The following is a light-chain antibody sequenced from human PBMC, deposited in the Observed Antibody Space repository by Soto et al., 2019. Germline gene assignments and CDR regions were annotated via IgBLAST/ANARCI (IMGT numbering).Light chain of an antibody. CDR2: GAS. CDR1: QSVGSN. J-gene: IGKJ1*01. V-gene: IGKV3-15*01. Sequence: IVMTQSPATLSLSPGERATLSCRASQSVGSNLAWYQQKPGQAPRLLISGASTRATGIPVTFSGSGSGTESTLTISSLQSEDFAVYYCQQYVNWPPSFGQGTKVDIK. CDR3: QQYVNWPPS.